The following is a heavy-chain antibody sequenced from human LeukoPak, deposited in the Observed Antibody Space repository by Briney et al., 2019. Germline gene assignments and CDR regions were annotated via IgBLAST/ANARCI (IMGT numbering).Heavy chain of an antibody. CDR3: ARPYYYDSRIDP. CDR2: MYYSGST. J-gene: IGHJ5*02. V-gene: IGHV4-30-4*01. Sequence: PSETLSLTCTVSGGSISSGDYYWSWIRQPPGKGLEWIAYMYYSGSTYYNPSLKSRVIMSADTSKNQLSLKLSSVTAADTAVYYCARPYYYDSRIDPWGQGILVTVSS. CDR1: GGSISSGDYY. D-gene: IGHD3-22*01.